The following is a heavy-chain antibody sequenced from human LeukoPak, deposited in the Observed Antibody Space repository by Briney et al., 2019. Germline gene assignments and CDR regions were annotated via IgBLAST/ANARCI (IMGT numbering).Heavy chain of an antibody. CDR2: IKQDGSEK. Sequence: PGGSLRLSCSASGFIFSNYWMTGVRQAPGKGLEWMANIKQDGSEKYYVDSVKGRFTISRDNAKKSLYLQMNSLRAEDTAVYFCARDMIILQSWGQGTLVTVSS. CDR3: ARDMIILQS. D-gene: IGHD3-16*01. V-gene: IGHV3-7*04. CDR1: GFIFSNYW. J-gene: IGHJ5*02.